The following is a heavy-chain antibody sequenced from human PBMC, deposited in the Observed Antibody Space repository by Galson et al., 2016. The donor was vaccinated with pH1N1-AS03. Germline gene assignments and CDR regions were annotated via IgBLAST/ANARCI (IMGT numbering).Heavy chain of an antibody. D-gene: IGHD1-26*01. CDR1: GGSISSRACY. Sequence: LSLTCTVSGGSISSRACYWGWIRQPPGKGLEWIGSIYVTGRTTYNPSLKSRVTISGDTSKNQLSLKVTSMTAADTAVYYCARVVGARPPPDYWGQGTLVTVSS. CDR3: ARVVGARPPPDY. V-gene: IGHV4-39*01. CDR2: IYVTGRT. J-gene: IGHJ4*02.